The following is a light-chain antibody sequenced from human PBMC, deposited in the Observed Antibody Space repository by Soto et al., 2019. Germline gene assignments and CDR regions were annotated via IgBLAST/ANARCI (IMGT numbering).Light chain of an antibody. Sequence: EIVMTQCPATLSVSPGERATLSCRASQSVSSNLAWYQQKPGQAPRVLIYDISTRATGIPTRFSGSGSGTEFTLTISSLQSEDFAVYYCQQYNSWPLTFGGGTKVDIK. CDR1: QSVSSN. CDR2: DIS. V-gene: IGKV3D-15*01. CDR3: QQYNSWPLT. J-gene: IGKJ4*01.